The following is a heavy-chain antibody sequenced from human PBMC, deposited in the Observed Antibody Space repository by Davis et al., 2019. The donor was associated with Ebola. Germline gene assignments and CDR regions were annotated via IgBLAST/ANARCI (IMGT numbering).Heavy chain of an antibody. CDR2: IWYDGSNK. CDR1: GFTFSSYG. D-gene: IGHD1-26*01. J-gene: IGHJ4*02. CDR3: AKQRGVGAIDYDY. Sequence: GGSLRLSCAASGFTFSSYGMHWVRQAPGKGLEWVAVIWYDGSNKYYADSVKGRFTTFRDNPKNTLYLQMNSLRADDTAVYYCAKQRGVGAIDYDYWGRGTVVTVSS. V-gene: IGHV3-33*06.